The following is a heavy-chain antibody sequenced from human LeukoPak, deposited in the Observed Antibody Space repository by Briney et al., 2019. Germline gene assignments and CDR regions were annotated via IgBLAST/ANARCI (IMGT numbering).Heavy chain of an antibody. CDR3: ARPRITVFGVVSWAFDV. V-gene: IGHV3-48*03. CDR1: GFTFSSYE. Sequence: PGGSLRLSCAASGFTFSSYEMNWVPQAPGKGLEWISYITNSGNTIYYADSVKGRFTISRYDAKNSLYLQITSLRAEDTAVNYCARPRITVFGVVSWAFDVWGQGTMVTVSS. J-gene: IGHJ3*01. CDR2: ITNSGNTI. D-gene: IGHD3-3*01.